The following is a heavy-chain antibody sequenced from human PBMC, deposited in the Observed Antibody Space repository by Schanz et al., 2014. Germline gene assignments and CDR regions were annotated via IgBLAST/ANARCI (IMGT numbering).Heavy chain of an antibody. CDR1: GYPFTNYY. V-gene: IGHV1-18*04. Sequence: QVQLVQSGAEVKKPGASVKLSCRASGYPFTNYYIHWVRQAPGQGPEWMGWISAFDDKTDYAQNFQGRLIMTTDTSTTTVYMELRGLRSDDTAVYYCARETTIITGGAFDVGGQGTMVTVSS. CDR3: ARETTIITGGAFDV. D-gene: IGHD3-9*01. J-gene: IGHJ3*01. CDR2: ISAFDDKT.